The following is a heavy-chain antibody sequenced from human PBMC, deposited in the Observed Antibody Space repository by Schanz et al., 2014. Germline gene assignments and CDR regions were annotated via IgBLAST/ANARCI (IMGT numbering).Heavy chain of an antibody. D-gene: IGHD3-22*01. J-gene: IGHJ4*02. CDR2: ISGRVST. V-gene: IGHV3-23*04. Sequence: VQLVESGGGLVKPGESLRLSCAASGFSLSSYNMNWVRQAPGKGLEWVSSISGRVSTYYADSVKGRFTISRDNSKNTLYLQMTSLRADDTAVYYCARDKGGYYPFDYWGQGTLVAVSS. CDR1: GFSLSSYN. CDR3: ARDKGGYYPFDY.